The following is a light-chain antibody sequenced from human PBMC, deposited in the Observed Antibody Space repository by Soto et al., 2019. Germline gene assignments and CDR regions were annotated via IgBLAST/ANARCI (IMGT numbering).Light chain of an antibody. V-gene: IGKV3-20*01. CDR3: QQSGGSLYT. J-gene: IGKJ2*01. Sequence: ELVLPQSPGTLSLSPGDTATLSCRASQSVTTDSVAWYQPRPGQPPRLLIYGTSNRATGIPDRFSGSGSETDFTLTISRLEPEDFAVYFCQQSGGSLYTFGQGTKVEIK. CDR1: QSVTTDS. CDR2: GTS.